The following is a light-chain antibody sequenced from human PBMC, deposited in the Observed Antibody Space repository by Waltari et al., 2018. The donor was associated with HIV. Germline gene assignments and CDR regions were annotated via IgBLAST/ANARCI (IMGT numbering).Light chain of an antibody. CDR1: SSDVGSYNR. V-gene: IGLV2-18*02. Sequence: TISCTGSSSDVGSYNRVSWYQQPPGTAPKLMIYEVSNRPSGVPDRFSGSKSGNTASLIISGLQAEDEADYYCSSYTSSNLVFGGGTKLTVL. CDR3: SSYTSSNLV. CDR2: EVS. J-gene: IGLJ2*01.